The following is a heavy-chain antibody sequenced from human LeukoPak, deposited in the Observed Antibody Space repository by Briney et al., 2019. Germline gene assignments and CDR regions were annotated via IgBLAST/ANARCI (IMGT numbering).Heavy chain of an antibody. V-gene: IGHV3-49*04. CDR1: GFTFGDYA. CDR3: SRHIVGARTFFAY. D-gene: IGHD1-26*01. J-gene: IGHJ4*02. Sequence: GGSLRLSCTASGFTFGDYAMSWVRQAPGKGLEWVGFITSKTYGATTDYAASVKGRFTISRDDSKSIAYLQMNSLKSEDRAVYYCSRHIVGARTFFAYWGQGALVTVSS. CDR2: ITSKTYGATT.